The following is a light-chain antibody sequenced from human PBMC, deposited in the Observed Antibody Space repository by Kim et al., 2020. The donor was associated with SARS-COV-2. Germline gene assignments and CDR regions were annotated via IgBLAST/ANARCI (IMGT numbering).Light chain of an antibody. CDR2: DAS. CDR3: QQRSYLIT. J-gene: IGKJ5*01. CDR1: QSVSSY. V-gene: IGKV3-11*01. Sequence: EIVLTQSPATLSLSPGERATLSCRASQSVSSYLAWYQQKPGQAPRLLIYDASNRATGIPARFSGSGSGTDFTLTISSLEPEDFAVYYCQQRSYLITFDQGTRLEIK.